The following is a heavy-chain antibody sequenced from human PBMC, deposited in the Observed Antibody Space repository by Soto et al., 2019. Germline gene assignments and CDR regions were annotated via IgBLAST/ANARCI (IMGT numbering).Heavy chain of an antibody. D-gene: IGHD3-3*01. CDR1: GYTFTSYD. V-gene: IGHV1-8*01. Sequence: QAQLVQSGAEVKKPGGSVKVSCKASGYTFTSYDINWVRQAPGQGLEWLGWMDPNSGSTGYAQNFQGRVTMTRNISINTAHMELSSLRSEDTAVYYCARERKFDFWRKGLDVWGQGTTVTVSS. J-gene: IGHJ6*02. CDR2: MDPNSGST. CDR3: ARERKFDFWRKGLDV.